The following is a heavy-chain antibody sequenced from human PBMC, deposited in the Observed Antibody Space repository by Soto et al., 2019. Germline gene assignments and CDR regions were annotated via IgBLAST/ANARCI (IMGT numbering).Heavy chain of an antibody. J-gene: IGHJ2*01. Sequence: QVQLQQWGAGPLRPLETLSLTCGVSGGSFSGYYWAWIPQSPGKGLEWIGEINDRGSINYNPSLKSRVIISVDTSKNHYSLNLRSVTAADTAVYYCARESHDILTGPPWVWYFDLWGRGTLVTVSS. CDR3: ARESHDILTGPPWVWYFDL. CDR2: INDRGSI. CDR1: GGSFSGYY. V-gene: IGHV4-34*01. D-gene: IGHD3-9*01.